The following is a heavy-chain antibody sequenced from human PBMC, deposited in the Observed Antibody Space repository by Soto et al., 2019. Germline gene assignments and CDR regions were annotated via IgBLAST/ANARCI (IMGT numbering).Heavy chain of an antibody. CDR3: ATRITVFGLLIPPFDP. D-gene: IGHD3-3*01. V-gene: IGHV4-34*02. CDR1: GGSVNGYY. J-gene: IGHJ5*02. Sequence: QVHLQQWGAGLLKPSETLSLTCAVYGGSVNGYYWNCIRQPPGKGLEWTGEINHTGGTHYNPSLKSRVTMSVVTSKNQFSLRLSSVTAADTAIYYCATRITVFGLLIPPFDPWGQGTQVTVSS. CDR2: INHTGGT.